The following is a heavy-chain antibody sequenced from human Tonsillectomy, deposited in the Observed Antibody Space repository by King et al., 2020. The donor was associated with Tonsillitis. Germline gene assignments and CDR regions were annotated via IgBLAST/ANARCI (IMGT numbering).Heavy chain of an antibody. D-gene: IGHD3-10*01. V-gene: IGHV4-39*01. Sequence: LQLQESGPGLVKPSETLSLTCTVSGGSISNSSYYWGWIRQPPGKGLEWIGSIYYSGSTYYNPSLKSRVTISVDTSKNQFSLKLSSVTAADTAVYYCARLVLVEGSGSCQFDYWGQGTLVTVSS. CDR2: IYYSGST. CDR3: ARLVLVEGSGSCQFDY. J-gene: IGHJ4*02. CDR1: GGSISNSSYY.